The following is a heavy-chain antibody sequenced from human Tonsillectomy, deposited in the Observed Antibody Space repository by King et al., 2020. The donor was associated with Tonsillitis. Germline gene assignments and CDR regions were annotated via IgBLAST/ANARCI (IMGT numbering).Heavy chain of an antibody. V-gene: IGHV5-10-1*03. CDR3: ARRAIHYYGSGSYPRYGMDV. D-gene: IGHD3-10*01. Sequence: VQLVESGAEVKKPGESLRISCKGSGYSFTSYWISWVRQMPGKGLEWMGRIDPSDSYTNYSPSFQGHVTIPADKSIRTAYLQWSSLKASDTAMYYCARRAIHYYGSGSYPRYGMDVWGQGTTVTVSS. CDR1: GYSFTSYW. J-gene: IGHJ6*02. CDR2: IDPSDSYT.